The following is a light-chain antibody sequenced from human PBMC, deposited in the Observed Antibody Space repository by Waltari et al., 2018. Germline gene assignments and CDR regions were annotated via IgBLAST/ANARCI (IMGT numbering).Light chain of an antibody. V-gene: IGKV1-39*01. J-gene: IGKJ3*01. CDR2: AAS. Sequence: DIQMTQSPSSLSASVGDRVTITCRASQSISSYLTWYLQKPGKAPKLLIYAASSSQSGVPSRFSGSGSGTDFTLTISSLQPEDFATYYCQQSYSTPFTFGPGTKVDIK. CDR3: QQSYSTPFT. CDR1: QSISSY.